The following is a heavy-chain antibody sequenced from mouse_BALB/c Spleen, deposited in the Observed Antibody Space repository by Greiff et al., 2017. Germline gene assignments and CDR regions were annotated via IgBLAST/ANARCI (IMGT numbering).Heavy chain of an antibody. CDR3: ARYKGNWDGFAY. D-gene: IGHD4-1*01. V-gene: IGHV3-8*02. J-gene: IGHJ3*01. CDR2: ISYSGST. Sequence: EVKLVESGPSLVKPSQTLSLTCSVTGDSITSGYWNWIRKFPGNKLEYMGYISYSGSTYYNPSLKSRISITRDTSKNQYYLQLNSVTTEDTATYYCARYKGNWDGFAYWGQGTLVTVSA. CDR1: GDSITSGY.